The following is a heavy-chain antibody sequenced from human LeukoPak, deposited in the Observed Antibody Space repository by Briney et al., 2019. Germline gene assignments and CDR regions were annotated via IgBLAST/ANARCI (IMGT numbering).Heavy chain of an antibody. CDR2: IYYSGST. D-gene: IGHD1-1*01. J-gene: IGHJ5*02. V-gene: IGHV4-59*01. CDR3: ARGGTGKANWFDP. Sequence: PSETLSLTCTVSGGSISSYYWSWIRQPPGKGLEWIGYIYYSGSTNYNPSLKSRVTISVDTSKNQFSLKLSSVTAADTAVYYCARGGTGKANWFDPWGQGTLVTVSS. CDR1: GGSISSYY.